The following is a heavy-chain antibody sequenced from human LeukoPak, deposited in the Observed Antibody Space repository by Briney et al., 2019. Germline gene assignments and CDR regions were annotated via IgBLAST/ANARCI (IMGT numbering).Heavy chain of an antibody. Sequence: SETLSLTCTVSGGSISSGDYYWSWIRQPPGKGLEWIGYIYYSGSTYYNPSLKSRVTISVDPSKNQFSLKLSSVTAADTAVYYCSTTRITAPYYYYYMDVWGKGTTVTVSS. CDR2: IYYSGST. J-gene: IGHJ6*03. D-gene: IGHD6-6*01. V-gene: IGHV4-30-4*08. CDR3: STTRITAPYYYYYMDV. CDR1: GGSISSGDYY.